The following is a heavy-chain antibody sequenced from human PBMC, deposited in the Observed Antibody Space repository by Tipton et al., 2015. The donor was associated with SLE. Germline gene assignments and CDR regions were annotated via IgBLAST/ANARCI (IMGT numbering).Heavy chain of an antibody. Sequence: SLRLPCAASGFTFSDYYMSWIRQAPGKGLEWVSYISSSGSTIYYADSVKGRFTISRDNAKNSLYLQMNSLRAEDTAVYYCARVQYYDFWSGYYGWYFDLWGRGTLVTVSS. CDR1: GFTFSDYY. D-gene: IGHD3-3*01. J-gene: IGHJ2*01. V-gene: IGHV3-11*04. CDR2: ISSSGSTI. CDR3: ARVQYYDFWSGYYGWYFDL.